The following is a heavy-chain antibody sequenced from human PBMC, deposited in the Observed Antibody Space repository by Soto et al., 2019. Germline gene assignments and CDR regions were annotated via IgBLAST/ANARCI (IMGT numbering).Heavy chain of an antibody. CDR2: INHSGST. V-gene: IGHV4-34*01. D-gene: IGHD4-17*01. CDR3: ARGNDYGDYVSWFDP. CDR1: GGSMSSYY. Sequence: SETLSLTCTVSGGSMSSYYWSWIRQPPGKGLEWIGEINHSGSTNYNPSLKSRVTISVDTSKNQFSLKLSSVTAANTAVYYCARGNDYGDYVSWFDPWGQGTLVTVSS. J-gene: IGHJ5*02.